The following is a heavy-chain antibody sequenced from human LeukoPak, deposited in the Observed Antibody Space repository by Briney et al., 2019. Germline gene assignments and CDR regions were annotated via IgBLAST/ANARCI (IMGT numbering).Heavy chain of an antibody. CDR3: ARGPVGSGPISLFDY. CDR2: IYYSGST. CDR1: GGSISSYY. Sequence: KSSETLSLTCTVSGGSISSYYWSWIRQPPGKGLEWIGYIYYSGSTNYNPSLKSRVTISVDTSKNQFSLKLSSVTAADTAVYYCARGPVGSGPISLFDYWGQGTLVTVSS. V-gene: IGHV4-59*01. J-gene: IGHJ4*02. D-gene: IGHD2-15*01.